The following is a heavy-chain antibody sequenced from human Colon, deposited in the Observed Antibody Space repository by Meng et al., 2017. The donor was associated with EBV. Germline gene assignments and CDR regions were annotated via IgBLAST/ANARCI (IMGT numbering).Heavy chain of an antibody. CDR2: RSHPESA. V-gene: IGHV4-34*01. CDR1: GVSFSGYV. Sequence: HVLLQRLGSGVLKPPVTCPLTCTSNGVSFSGYVWSCLRQPPGKGMEWIGERSHPESANYNPSRKSRVTISVDDSEKQFSLRLTSVTAADSAVYYCARVPTTGYEDHWGQGTLVTVSS. D-gene: IGHD3-9*01. J-gene: IGHJ4*02. CDR3: ARVPTTGYEDH.